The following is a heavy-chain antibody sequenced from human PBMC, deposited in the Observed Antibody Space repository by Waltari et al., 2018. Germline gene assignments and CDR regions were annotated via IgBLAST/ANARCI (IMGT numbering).Heavy chain of an antibody. CDR3: ARRLSGSYDSYYYDSSGPIDY. Sequence: QPQLQESGPGLVKPSETLSLTCTVSGGSISSSSYYWGWIRQPPGQGLEWIGKSYYSGSTYYYPSLEVRVTISVDTSKSQFSLTLSSVTAADTAVYYCARRLSGSYDSYYYDSSGPIDYWGQGTLVTVSS. CDR1: GGSISSSSYY. J-gene: IGHJ4*02. V-gene: IGHV4-39*01. CDR2: SYYSGST. D-gene: IGHD3-22*01.